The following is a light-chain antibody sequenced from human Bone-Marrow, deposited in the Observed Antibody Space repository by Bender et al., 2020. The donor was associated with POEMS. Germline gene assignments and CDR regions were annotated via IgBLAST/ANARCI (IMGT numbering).Light chain of an antibody. CDR3: SSYVGSSNFI. CDR2: EVD. CDR1: ISDIGAYTS. Sequence: QSALTQPRSVSGSPGQSVTISCTGTISDIGAYTSVSWYQHRPGKAPKLILYEVDKRPSGVPDRFSGSQSGNSASLTVSGLQAEDEADYYCSSYVGSSNFIFGTGTKVTVL. J-gene: IGLJ1*01. V-gene: IGLV2-8*01.